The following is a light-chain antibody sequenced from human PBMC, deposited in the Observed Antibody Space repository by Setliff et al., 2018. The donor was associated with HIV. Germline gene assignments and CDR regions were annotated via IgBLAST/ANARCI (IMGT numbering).Light chain of an antibody. J-gene: IGLJ1*01. CDR1: SSDIGAGYD. CDR3: HSYGGRLDGLHV. CDR2: DNN. Sequence: QSVLTQPPSVSGAPGQRVTISCTGSSSDIGAGYDVHWYQHLPGAAPKLVIFDNNNRPSGVPDRFSGSKSGTSASLAITGLQAEDEADYYCHSYGGRLDGLHVFGTGTKVTVL. V-gene: IGLV1-40*01.